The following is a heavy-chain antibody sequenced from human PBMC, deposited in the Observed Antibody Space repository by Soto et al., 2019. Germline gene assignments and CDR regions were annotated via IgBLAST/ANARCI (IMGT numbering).Heavy chain of an antibody. CDR2: IRSRSNGYAT. D-gene: IGHD5-12*01. V-gene: IGHV3-73*01. CDR1: GFTLSGSV. Sequence: GGSLRLSCAASGFTLSGSVIYWVRQPSGKGLEWVGRIRSRSNGYATAYAVSVRGRFTISRDDSKNTAYLQMNSLKTEDTAVYYCSRPVYSNYDSDYWGQGTLVTVSS. CDR3: SRPVYSNYDSDY. J-gene: IGHJ4*02.